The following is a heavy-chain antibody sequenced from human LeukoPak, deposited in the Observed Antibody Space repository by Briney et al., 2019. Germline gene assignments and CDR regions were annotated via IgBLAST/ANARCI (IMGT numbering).Heavy chain of an antibody. Sequence: SGTLSLTCAVYGGSFSGYYWSWIRQPPGKGLEWIGEINHSGSTNYNPSLKSRVTISVDTSKNQFSLKLSSVTAADTAVYYCARRRNYYDSSGYYGDHFDYWGQGTLVTVSS. V-gene: IGHV4-34*01. CDR2: INHSGST. D-gene: IGHD3-22*01. CDR1: GGSFSGYY. J-gene: IGHJ4*02. CDR3: ARRRNYYDSSGYYGDHFDY.